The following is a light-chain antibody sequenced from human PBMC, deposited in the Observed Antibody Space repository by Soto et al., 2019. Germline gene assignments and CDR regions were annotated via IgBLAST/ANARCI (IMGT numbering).Light chain of an antibody. J-gene: IGLJ2*01. CDR2: VNS. CDR1: SSNIGAGYD. V-gene: IGLV1-40*01. CDR3: QSYDSSLSAVV. Sequence: QSVLTQPPSVSGAPGQRVTISCTGSSSNIGAGYDVPWYQQLPGTAPKLLIYVNSNRPSGVPDRFSGSKSGTSASLAITGLQAEDEPDYYCQSYDSSLSAVVFGGGTQLTVL.